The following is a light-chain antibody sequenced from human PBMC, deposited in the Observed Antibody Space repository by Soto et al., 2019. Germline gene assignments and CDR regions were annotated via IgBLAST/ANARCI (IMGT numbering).Light chain of an antibody. J-gene: IGKJ1*01. CDR2: GAS. CDR1: QNVDSTY. Sequence: EIVLTQSPGTLSLSPGERATLSCRASQNVDSTYLAWYRQKPGQAPRVLIYGASSRAAGIPARFSGSGSGTDFTLTISSLEPEDFAVYYCQERSNWPPGTFGQGTKVDIK. V-gene: IGKV3-11*01. CDR3: QERSNWPPGT.